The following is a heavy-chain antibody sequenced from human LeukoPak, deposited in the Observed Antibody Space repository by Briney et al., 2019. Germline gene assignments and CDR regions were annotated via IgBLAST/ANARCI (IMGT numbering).Heavy chain of an antibody. CDR3: AKESSAYYYDGSGPDGGGEPFDY. D-gene: IGHD3-22*01. CDR1: GFTFSSYG. J-gene: IGHJ4*02. Sequence: QPGGSLRLSCAASGFTFSSYGMHCVRQAPGKGLEGVGVISYDGSNKYYADSVKGRFTTSRDNSKNTLYLQMNSLRAEDTAVYYCAKESSAYYYDGSGPDGGGEPFDYWGQGTLVTVSS. V-gene: IGHV3-30*18. CDR2: ISYDGSNK.